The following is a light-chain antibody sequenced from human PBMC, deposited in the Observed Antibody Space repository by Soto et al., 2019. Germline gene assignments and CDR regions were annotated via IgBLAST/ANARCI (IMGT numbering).Light chain of an antibody. V-gene: IGLV1-40*01. J-gene: IGLJ1*01. Sequence: SVLTQPPSMSGAPGQRVTMSCTGSSSNLGAGYDVHWYQRLPGAAPKLLIYDNTHRPSGVPNRFSGSKSGNTASLTISGLQAEDEADYYCCSYAGSSTFYVFGTGTKVTVL. CDR1: SSNLGAGYD. CDR3: CSYAGSSTFYV. CDR2: DNT.